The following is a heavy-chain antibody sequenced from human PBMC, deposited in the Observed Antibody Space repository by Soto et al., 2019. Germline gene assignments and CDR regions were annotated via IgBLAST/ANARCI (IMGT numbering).Heavy chain of an antibody. CDR2: IIPIFGTA. D-gene: IGHD3-9*01. V-gene: IGHV1-69*13. J-gene: IGHJ6*02. Sequence: GASVKVSCKASGGTFSSYAISWVRQAPGQGLEWMGGIIPIFGTANYAQKFQGRVTITADESTSTAYMELSSLRSEDTAVYYCARNPYDILTGYSYYYYYGMDVWGQGTTVTVSS. CDR1: GGTFSSYA. CDR3: ARNPYDILTGYSYYYYYGMDV.